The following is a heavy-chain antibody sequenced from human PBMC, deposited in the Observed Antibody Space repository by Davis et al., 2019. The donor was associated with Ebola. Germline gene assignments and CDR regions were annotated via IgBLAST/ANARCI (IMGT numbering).Heavy chain of an antibody. V-gene: IGHV3-33*01. CDR2: IWYDGSRK. D-gene: IGHD3-9*01. J-gene: IGHJ6*02. Sequence: GGSLRLSCAASGFNFRSYGMHWVRQAPDKGLEWVAVIWYDGSRKYYGDSVKGRFTISRDNSNNLLYLQMNSLRAEDTAVYYCARDVLRYFDWLQGGMDVWGQGTTVTVSS. CDR3: ARDVLRYFDWLQGGMDV. CDR1: GFNFRSYG.